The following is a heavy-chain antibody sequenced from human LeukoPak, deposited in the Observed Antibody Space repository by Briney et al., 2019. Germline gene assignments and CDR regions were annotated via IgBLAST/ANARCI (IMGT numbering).Heavy chain of an antibody. CDR1: GGSIRSYY. J-gene: IGHJ6*03. Sequence: SETLSLTCTVSGGSIRSYYWSWIRQPPGKGLEWIGYIDYSGSTNYNPSLKSRVTISLDMSKNQFSLQLSSVTAADTAVYYCARDGNSGSSGNYYYYYYMDVWGKGTTVTVSS. CDR2: IDYSGST. V-gene: IGHV4-59*01. CDR3: ARDGNSGSSGNYYYYYYMDV. D-gene: IGHD6-6*01.